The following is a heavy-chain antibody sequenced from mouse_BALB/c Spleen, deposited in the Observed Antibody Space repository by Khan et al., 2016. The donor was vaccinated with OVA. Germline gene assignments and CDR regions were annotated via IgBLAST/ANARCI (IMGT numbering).Heavy chain of an antibody. J-gene: IGHJ3*01. Sequence: VELVESGPELVKPGASVKMSCKASGYTFTDYVMNWVKQRTGQGFEWIGQIYPGSDSTYYNEKFKGKATLTADRSSSTAYMQLSSLTSEDSAVYFCARAGWDVFAYWGQGTLVTVSA. CDR1: GYTFTDYV. CDR3: ARAGWDVFAY. CDR2: IYPGSDST. V-gene: IGHV1-77*01. D-gene: IGHD4-1*01.